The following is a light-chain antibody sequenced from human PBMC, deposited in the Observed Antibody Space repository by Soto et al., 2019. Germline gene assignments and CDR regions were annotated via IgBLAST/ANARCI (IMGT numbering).Light chain of an antibody. Sequence: QSVLTQPPSVSAAPGQKVTISCSGSSSNIGNNYVSSYQQLPGTAPKLLIYDSNKRPSGIPDRFSGSKSGTSATLCITGLQTGDEADYYCGTWDSSLSAVVFGGGTKL. CDR2: DSN. J-gene: IGLJ2*01. CDR3: GTWDSSLSAVV. CDR1: SSNIGNNY. V-gene: IGLV1-51*01.